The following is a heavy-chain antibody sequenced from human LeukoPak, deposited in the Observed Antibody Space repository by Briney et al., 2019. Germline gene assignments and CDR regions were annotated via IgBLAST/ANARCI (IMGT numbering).Heavy chain of an antibody. J-gene: IGHJ4*02. Sequence: PGGSLRLSCGASGFTFSNFWMHWVRQVPGKGLVWVSRINSDGSSTSYADSVKGRFTISRDNAKNTLYLQMNSLRAEDTAVYYCAKDLTPSGSPAPDDYWGQGTLVTVSS. V-gene: IGHV3-74*01. CDR3: AKDLTPSGSPAPDDY. CDR2: INSDGSST. CDR1: GFTFSNFW. D-gene: IGHD1-26*01.